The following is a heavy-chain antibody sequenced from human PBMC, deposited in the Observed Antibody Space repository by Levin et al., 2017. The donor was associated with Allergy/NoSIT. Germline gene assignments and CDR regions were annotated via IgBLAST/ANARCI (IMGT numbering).Heavy chain of an antibody. V-gene: IGHV1-18*01. J-gene: IGHJ5*02. Sequence: VASVKVSCKTSGYTFTDYGISWVRQAPGQGLEWMGWITPYNGNRNYAQKFQGRVTLTTDTSTNTAYMDLRSLRSDDTAVYYCARDFDSLIIVPYANNWCGPWGQGTLVTVSS. CDR1: GYTFTDYG. D-gene: IGHD3-22*01. CDR3: ARDFDSLIIVPYANNWCGP. CDR2: ITPYNGNR.